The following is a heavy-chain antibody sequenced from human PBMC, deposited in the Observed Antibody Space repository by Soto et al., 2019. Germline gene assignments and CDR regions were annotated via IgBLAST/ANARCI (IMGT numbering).Heavy chain of an antibody. D-gene: IGHD3-22*01. CDR3: ASWDSDSSGSGDY. V-gene: IGHV1-69*01. CDR1: GGTFSSYA. CDR2: IIPIFGTA. J-gene: IGHJ4*02. Sequence: QVQLVQSGAEVKKPGSSVKFSCKASGGTFSSYAISWVGQAPGQGLEWMGGIIPIFGTANYAQKFQGRVTITADESTSTAYMELSSLRSEDTAVYYCASWDSDSSGSGDYWGQGTLVTVSS.